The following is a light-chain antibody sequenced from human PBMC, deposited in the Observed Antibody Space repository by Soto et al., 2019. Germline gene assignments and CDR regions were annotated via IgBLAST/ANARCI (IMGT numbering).Light chain of an antibody. CDR2: DAS. V-gene: IGKV3-11*01. CDR3: QQRSNWLSIT. J-gene: IGKJ5*01. CDR1: QSFSSY. Sequence: EIVLTQSPATLSLSPGERATLSCRASQSFSSYLAWYQQKPGQAPRLLIYDASNRATGIPARFSGSGSGTDFTLTISSLEPEDFAVYYCQQRSNWLSITFGQGTRLEIK.